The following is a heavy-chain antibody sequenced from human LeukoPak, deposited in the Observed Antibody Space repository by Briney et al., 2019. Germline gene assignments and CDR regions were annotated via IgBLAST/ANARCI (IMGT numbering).Heavy chain of an antibody. CDR2: IIPIFGTA. CDR1: GCTFSSYA. D-gene: IGHD2-2*01. J-gene: IGHJ3*02. Sequence: SVKVSCKASGCTFSSYAISWVRQAPGQGLEWMGGIIPIFGTANYAQKFQGRVTITADESTSTAYMELSSLRSEDTAVYYCARGVVPAARLYAFDIWGQGTMVTVSS. CDR3: ARGVVPAARLYAFDI. V-gene: IGHV1-69*13.